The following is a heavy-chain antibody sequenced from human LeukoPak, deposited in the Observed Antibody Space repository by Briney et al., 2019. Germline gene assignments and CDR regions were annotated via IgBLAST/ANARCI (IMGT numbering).Heavy chain of an antibody. J-gene: IGHJ6*03. V-gene: IGHV3-30*02. Sequence: GGSLSLSCAASGFTFSIYGMHWVRQAPGKGLEWVAFIRNDESNKYYADSVKGRFTISRDNSKNTLYLQMNSLRAEDTAVYYCAKAPGSGNEVYYYYYMDVWGKGTTVTVSS. D-gene: IGHD3-10*01. CDR3: AKAPGSGNEVYYYYYMDV. CDR1: GFTFSIYG. CDR2: IRNDESNK.